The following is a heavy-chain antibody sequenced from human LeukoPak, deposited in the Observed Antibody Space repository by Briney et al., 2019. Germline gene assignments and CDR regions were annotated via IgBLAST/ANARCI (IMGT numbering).Heavy chain of an antibody. CDR1: GGSFSGYY. Sequence: KPSETLSLTCAVYGGSFSGYYWGWIRQPPGKGLEWIGEINHSGSTNYNPSLKSRVTISVDTSKKQFSLKLSSVTAADTAVYYCANGYYGSGFDYWGQGTLVTVSS. D-gene: IGHD3-10*01. V-gene: IGHV4-34*01. J-gene: IGHJ4*02. CDR2: INHSGST. CDR3: ANGYYGSGFDY.